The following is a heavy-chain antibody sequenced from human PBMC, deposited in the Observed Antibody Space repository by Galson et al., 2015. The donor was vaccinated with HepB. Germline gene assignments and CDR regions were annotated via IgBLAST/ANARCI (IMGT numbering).Heavy chain of an antibody. CDR2: IHHSGST. D-gene: IGHD2-15*01. CDR1: GDSISSNSYY. V-gene: IGHV4-39*02. J-gene: IGHJ6*02. CDR3: ASLCSGGSCYSPGGMDV. Sequence: SETLSLTCTVSGDSISSNSYYWGWIRQPPGKGLEWIGSIHHSGSTYYNPSLKNRATLYVDTRNNHFSLRLSYVTAADTAVYYCASLCSGGSCYSPGGMDVWDQGTTVTVSS.